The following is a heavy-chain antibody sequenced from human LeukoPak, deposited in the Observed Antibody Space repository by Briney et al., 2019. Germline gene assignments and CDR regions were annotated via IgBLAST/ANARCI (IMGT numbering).Heavy chain of an antibody. V-gene: IGHV4-39*01. CDR2: IYYSGST. D-gene: IGHD6-6*01. J-gene: IGHJ4*02. CDR1: GVPISSCSYH. Sequence: PSETLSLTCTHSGVPISSCSYHWGCIRQPPGKGLEWIGSIYYSGSTYYNPSLKSRVTISVDTSKNQFSLKLSSVTAADTAVYYCARRGRSSVTTIDYWGQGTLVTVSS. CDR3: ARRGRSSVTTIDY.